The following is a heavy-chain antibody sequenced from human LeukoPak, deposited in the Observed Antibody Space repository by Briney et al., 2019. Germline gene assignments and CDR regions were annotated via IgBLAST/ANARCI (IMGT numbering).Heavy chain of an antibody. Sequence: GGSLRLSCAASGFTFSSYWMSWVRQAPGKGLEWVANIKQDGSEKYYVDSVKSRFTISRDNAKNSLYLQMNSLRAEDTAVYYCAREGHSSSWGDWFDPWGQGTLVTVSS. V-gene: IGHV3-7*01. CDR2: IKQDGSEK. CDR3: AREGHSSSWGDWFDP. CDR1: GFTFSSYW. J-gene: IGHJ5*02. D-gene: IGHD6-13*01.